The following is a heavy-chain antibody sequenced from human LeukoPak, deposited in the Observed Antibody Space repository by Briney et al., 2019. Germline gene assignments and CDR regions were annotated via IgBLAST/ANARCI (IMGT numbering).Heavy chain of an antibody. J-gene: IGHJ4*02. CDR1: GFTFSSYK. CDR3: AREVGRSSGWFDY. CDR2: ISSSGSTI. V-gene: IGHV3-48*03. Sequence: GGSLRLSCAASGFTFSSYKMNWVRQAPGKGLEWVSYISSSGSTIYYADSVKGRFTISRDNAKNSLYLQMNSLRAEDTAVYYCAREVGRSSGWFDYWGQGTLVTVSP. D-gene: IGHD6-19*01.